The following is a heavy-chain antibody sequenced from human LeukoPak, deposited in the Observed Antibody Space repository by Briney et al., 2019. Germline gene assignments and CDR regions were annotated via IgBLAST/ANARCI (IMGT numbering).Heavy chain of an antibody. D-gene: IGHD2-2*03. CDR2: NSSSGSTI. Sequence: QPGGSLRLSCAASGFTFSSYEMNWVRQAPGKGLEWVAYNSSSGSTIYYADSVKGRFTISRDNAKNSLYLQMNSLRAEDTALYYCAKDILGYCSSTSCYARGFDYWGQGTLVTVSS. J-gene: IGHJ4*02. CDR3: AKDILGYCSSTSCYARGFDY. V-gene: IGHV3-48*03. CDR1: GFTFSSYE.